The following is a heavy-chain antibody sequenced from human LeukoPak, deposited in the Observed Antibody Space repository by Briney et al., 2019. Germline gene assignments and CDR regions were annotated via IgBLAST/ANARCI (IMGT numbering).Heavy chain of an antibody. J-gene: IGHJ1*01. CDR3: ARDPDYGDYGEYFQH. CDR1: GFTFSSYS. V-gene: IGHV3-21*04. Sequence: GGSLRLSCAASGFTFSSYSMNWVRQAPGKGLEWVSSISSSSSYIYYADSVKGRFTISRDNSKNTLYLQMNSLRAEDTAVYYCARDPDYGDYGEYFQHWGQGTLVTVSS. D-gene: IGHD4-17*01. CDR2: ISSSSSYI.